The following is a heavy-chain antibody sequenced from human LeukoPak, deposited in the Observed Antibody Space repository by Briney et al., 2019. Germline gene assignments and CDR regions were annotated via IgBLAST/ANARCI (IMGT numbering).Heavy chain of an antibody. D-gene: IGHD3-22*01. CDR3: ARADYYDSSGYYYYYYGMDV. V-gene: IGHV1-2*02. CDR1: GDTLTCFS. Sequence: ASPKAACKASGDTLTCFSTQWAPQTPGQRLVWIAWITPTSAGTNYAQKFQGRVTMTRDTSISTAHMELSRLRSDDTAVYYCARADYYDSSGYYYYYYGMDVWGQGTTVTVSS. J-gene: IGHJ6*02. CDR2: ITPTSAGT.